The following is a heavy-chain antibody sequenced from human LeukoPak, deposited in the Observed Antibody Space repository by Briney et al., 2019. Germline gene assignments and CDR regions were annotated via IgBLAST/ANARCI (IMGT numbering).Heavy chain of an antibody. CDR3: ARTQGLYDSSGYSWFDP. D-gene: IGHD3-22*01. CDR1: GGTFSSYA. Sequence: ASVKVSRKASGGTFSSYAISWVRQAPGQGLEWMGGIIPIFGTANYAQKFQGRVTITADESTSTAYMELSSLRSEDTAVYYCARTQGLYDSSGYSWFDPWGQGTLVTVSS. CDR2: IIPIFGTA. V-gene: IGHV1-69*13. J-gene: IGHJ5*02.